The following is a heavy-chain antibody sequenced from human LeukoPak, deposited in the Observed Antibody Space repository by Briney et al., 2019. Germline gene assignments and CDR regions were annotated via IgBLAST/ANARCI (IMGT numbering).Heavy chain of an antibody. CDR2: TYYRSKWYN. J-gene: IGHJ4*02. CDR3: ARGTPLRGSYLEGTFDY. Sequence: SQTLSLTCAISGDSVSSNSAAWNWIRQSPSRGLEWLGRTYYRSKWYNDYAVSVKSRITINPDTSKNQFSLQLNSVTPEDTAVYYCARGTPLRGSYLEGTFDYWGQGTLVTVSS. CDR1: GDSVSSNSAA. V-gene: IGHV6-1*01. D-gene: IGHD1-26*01.